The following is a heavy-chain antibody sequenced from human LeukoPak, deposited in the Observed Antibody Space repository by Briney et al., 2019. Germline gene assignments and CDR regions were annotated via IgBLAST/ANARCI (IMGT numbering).Heavy chain of an antibody. V-gene: IGHV3-23*01. CDR1: GFTFSSYA. D-gene: IGHD3-9*01. Sequence: GGSLRLSCAASGFTFSSYAMSWVRQAPGKVLEWVSAISGSGSSTYYADSVKGRFTISRDNSKNTLYLQMNSLRAEDTAVYYCAKDPQSYDILTGYYVYWGQGTPVTVSS. CDR2: ISGSGSST. J-gene: IGHJ4*02. CDR3: AKDPQSYDILTGYYVY.